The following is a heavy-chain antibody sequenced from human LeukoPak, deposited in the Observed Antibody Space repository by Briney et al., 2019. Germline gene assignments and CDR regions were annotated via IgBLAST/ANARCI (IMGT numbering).Heavy chain of an antibody. J-gene: IGHJ4*01. CDR2: ISYDGSNK. CDR1: GFTFSSYA. Sequence: GGSLRLSCAASGFTFSSYAMHWVRQAPGKGLEWVAVISYDGSNKYYADSVKGRFTISRDNSKNTLYLQMNSLRAEDTAVYYCVRALAVNYFDYWGQEPWSPSPQ. CDR3: VRALAVNYFDY. V-gene: IGHV3-30-3*01.